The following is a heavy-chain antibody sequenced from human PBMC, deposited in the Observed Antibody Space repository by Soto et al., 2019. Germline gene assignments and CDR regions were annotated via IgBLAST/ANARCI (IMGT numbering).Heavy chain of an antibody. J-gene: IGHJ4*02. V-gene: IGHV1-8*01. D-gene: IGHD6-13*01. CDR1: GYTFTSYD. CDR2: MNPNSGNT. CDR3: ARLRVKPYHFDY. Sequence: GASVKVSCKASGYTFTSYDINWVRQATGQGLEWMGWMNPNSGNTGYAQKFQGRVTMTRNTSISTAYMELSSVTAADTAVYYCARLRVKPYHFDYWGQGTLVTVSS.